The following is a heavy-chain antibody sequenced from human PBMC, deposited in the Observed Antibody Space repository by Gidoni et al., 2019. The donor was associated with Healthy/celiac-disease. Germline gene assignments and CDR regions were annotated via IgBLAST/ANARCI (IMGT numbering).Heavy chain of an antibody. CDR1: GFPFSTYA. J-gene: IGHJ3*02. CDR3: AREGGLRGSLGRLRAFDI. CDR2: ISYDGSNK. V-gene: IGHV3-30-3*01. Sequence: QVQLVESGGGVVQPGRSLRLSCAASGFPFSTYAMHWVRQAPGKGLEWVAVISYDGSNKYYADSVKGRFTISRDNSKNTLYLQMNSLRAEDTAVYYCAREGGLRGSLGRLRAFDIWGQGTMVTVSS. D-gene: IGHD1-26*01.